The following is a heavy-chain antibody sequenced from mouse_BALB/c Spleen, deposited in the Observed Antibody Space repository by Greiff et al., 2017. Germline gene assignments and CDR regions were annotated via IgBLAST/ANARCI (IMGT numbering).Heavy chain of an antibody. CDR3: ASGTWDY. J-gene: IGHJ4*01. CDR2: IYPGGGYT. V-gene: IGHV1-63*02. Sequence: QVQLKESGAELVRPGTSVKISCKASGYTFTNYWLGWVKQRPGHGLEWIGDIYPGGGYTNYNEKFKGKATLTADTSSSTAYMQLSSLTSEDSAVYFCASGTWDYWGQGTSVTVSS. CDR1: GYTFTNYW. D-gene: IGHD4-1*01.